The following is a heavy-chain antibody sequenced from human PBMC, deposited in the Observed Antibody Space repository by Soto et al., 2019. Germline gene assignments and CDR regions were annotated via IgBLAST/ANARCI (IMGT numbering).Heavy chain of an antibody. D-gene: IGHD1-20*01. CDR2: TGLSGRTT. V-gene: IGHV3-23*01. J-gene: IGHJ4*02. CDR1: GLSFSVST. Sequence: GASLRLSCVASGLSFSVSTMTWVRQAPGKGLEWVSTTGLSGRTTYYGDSVKGRFTVSRDNSRNTLDLQMSSLRAEDSAVYYCATVHNTSRSFNYWGRGTLVTVSS. CDR3: ATVHNTSRSFNY.